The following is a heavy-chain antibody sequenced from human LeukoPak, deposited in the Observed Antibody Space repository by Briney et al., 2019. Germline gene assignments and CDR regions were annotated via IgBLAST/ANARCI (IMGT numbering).Heavy chain of an antibody. J-gene: IGHJ4*02. CDR1: GGSISSSSYY. CDR2: FSSGGSA. CDR3: ARKQTGTMYDV. V-gene: IGHV4-39*07. D-gene: IGHD1-7*01. Sequence: SETLSLTCIVPGGSISSSSYYWAWIRQSPGRGLEWIGTFSSGGSAYYNPSLTSRVSISKDTSDNQFSLRLYSVTAADTAVYYCARKQTGTMYDVWGQGTQVTVSS.